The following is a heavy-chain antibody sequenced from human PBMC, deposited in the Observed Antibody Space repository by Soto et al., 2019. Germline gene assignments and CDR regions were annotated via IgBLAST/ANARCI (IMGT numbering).Heavy chain of an antibody. Sequence: SETLSLTCAVSGGSISISNWCSCVRQPPGKGLEWIGEIYHSGSTNYNPSLKSRVTISVDKSKNQFSLKLSSVTAADTAVYYCARRNIVVVPADFDYWGQGTLVTVSS. V-gene: IGHV4-4*02. CDR3: ARRNIVVVPADFDY. D-gene: IGHD2-2*01. J-gene: IGHJ4*02. CDR2: IYHSGST. CDR1: GGSISISNW.